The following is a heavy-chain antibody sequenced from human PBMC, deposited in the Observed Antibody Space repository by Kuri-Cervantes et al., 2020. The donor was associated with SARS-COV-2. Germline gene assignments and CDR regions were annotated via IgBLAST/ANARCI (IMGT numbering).Heavy chain of an antibody. D-gene: IGHD6-19*01. J-gene: IGHJ4*02. CDR1: GYTFTSYD. CDR2: MNPNSGNT. V-gene: IGHV1-8*02. Sequence: ASVKVSCKASGYTFTSYDINWVRQATGQGLERMGWMNPNSGNTGYAQKFQGRVTMTRNTSVSTAYMELSSLRSEDTAVYYCARGRLWPRLFGSGWYVLDYWGQGTLVTVSS. CDR3: ARGRLWPRLFGSGWYVLDY.